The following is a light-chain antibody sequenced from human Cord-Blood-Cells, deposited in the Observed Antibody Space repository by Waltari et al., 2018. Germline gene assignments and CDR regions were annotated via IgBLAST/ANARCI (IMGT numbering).Light chain of an antibody. V-gene: IGKV1-39*01. CDR3: QQSYSTPWT. CDR1: QSISSY. Sequence: QMTRCPSSLSASVGDRVTTTCRASQSISSYLNWYQQKPGKAPKLLIYAASSLQSGVPSRFSGSGSGTDFTLTISSLQPEDFATYYCQQSYSTPWTFGQGTKVEIK. CDR2: AAS. J-gene: IGKJ1*01.